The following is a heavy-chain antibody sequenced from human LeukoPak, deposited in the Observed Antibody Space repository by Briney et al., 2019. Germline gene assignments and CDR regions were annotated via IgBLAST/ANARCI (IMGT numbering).Heavy chain of an antibody. Sequence: SETLSLTCTVSAGSISAYYWTWIRQPPGKGLEWIGYTSDSGSSNYKSSLKSRVSMSVDTSKRQFSLTMTSVTAADTAVYYCARIVRQDGGYLDLWGRGSLVTVSS. CDR2: TSDSGSS. CDR3: ARIVRQDGGYLDL. V-gene: IGHV4-59*08. CDR1: AGSISAYY. D-gene: IGHD3-16*02. J-gene: IGHJ2*01.